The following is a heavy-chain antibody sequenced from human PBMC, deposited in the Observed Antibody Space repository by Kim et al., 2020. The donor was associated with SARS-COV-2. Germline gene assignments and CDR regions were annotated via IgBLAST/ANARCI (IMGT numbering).Heavy chain of an antibody. Sequence: GSTNNNPSLKSQVTISVDTSKKQFSLKLSSVTAADTAVYYCARGGQKMDVWGPGTTVTVSS. CDR2: GST. V-gene: IGHV4-34*01. CDR3: ARGGQKMDV. J-gene: IGHJ6*02.